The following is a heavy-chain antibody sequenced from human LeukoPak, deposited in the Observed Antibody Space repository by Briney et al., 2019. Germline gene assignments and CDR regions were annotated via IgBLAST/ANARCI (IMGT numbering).Heavy chain of an antibody. CDR3: TTLDFDY. CDR2: IRIKTNSYAT. CDR1: GFTFSGSD. V-gene: IGHV3-73*01. J-gene: IGHJ4*02. Sequence: GGSLRLSCAASGFTFSGSDMHWVRQASGKGLEWVGRIRIKTNSYATAYAASVKGRFTISRDDSKNTAYLQMNSLKTEDTAVYYCTTLDFDYWGQGALVTVSS.